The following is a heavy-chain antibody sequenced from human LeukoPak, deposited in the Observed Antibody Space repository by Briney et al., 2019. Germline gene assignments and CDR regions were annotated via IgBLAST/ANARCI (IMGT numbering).Heavy chain of an antibody. CDR1: GGSISSYY. Sequence: PSETLSLTCTVSGGSISSYYWSWIRQPPGKGLEWIGYIYYSGSTNYNPSLKSRVTISVDTSKNQFSLKLSSVTAADTAVYYCARGDYDILTGYYGRNAFDIWGQGTMVTVSS. V-gene: IGHV4-59*01. CDR3: ARGDYDILTGYYGRNAFDI. CDR2: IYYSGST. D-gene: IGHD3-9*01. J-gene: IGHJ3*02.